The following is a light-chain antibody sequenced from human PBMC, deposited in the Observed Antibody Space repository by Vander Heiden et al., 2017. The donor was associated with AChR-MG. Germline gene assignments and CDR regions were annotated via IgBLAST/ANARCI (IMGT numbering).Light chain of an antibody. Sequence: SYELTQPPSVSVSPGQTARITCSGDALTKQFAYWYQQRPGQAPSLVIYKNNKRPSGTPERFSGSSSGTTVTLIITGAQAEDEADYYCESTDFSGTYVAFGGGTTLTVL. V-gene: IGLV3-25*03. CDR1: ALTKQF. CDR2: KNN. CDR3: ESTDFSGTYVA. J-gene: IGLJ2*01.